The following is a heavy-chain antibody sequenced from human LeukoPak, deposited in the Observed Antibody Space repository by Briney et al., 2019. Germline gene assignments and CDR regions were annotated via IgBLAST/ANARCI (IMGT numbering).Heavy chain of an antibody. J-gene: IGHJ5*02. CDR1: GGSISSSNW. D-gene: IGHD6-13*01. Sequence: SETLSLTCAVSGGSISSSNWWSWVRQPPGKGLEWIGEIYHSGSTNYNPSLKSRVTISVDKSKNQFSLKLSSETAADTAVYYCASKAGMYSSSWPNNWFDPWGQGTLVTVSS. CDR3: ASKAGMYSSSWPNNWFDP. V-gene: IGHV4-4*02. CDR2: IYHSGST.